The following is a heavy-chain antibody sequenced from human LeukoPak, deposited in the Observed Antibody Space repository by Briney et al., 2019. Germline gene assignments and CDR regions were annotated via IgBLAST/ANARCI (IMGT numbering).Heavy chain of an antibody. CDR2: INHSGST. J-gene: IGHJ4*02. CDR3: ARGRGGSYFYY. V-gene: IGHV4-34*01. D-gene: IGHD3-10*01. CDR1: GRSFSGYY. Sequence: SETLSLTCAVYGRSFSGYYWSWIRQPPGKGLEWIGEINHSGSTNYNPSLKSRVTISVDTSKNQFSLKLSSVTAADTAVYYCARGRGGSYFYYWGQGTLVTVSS.